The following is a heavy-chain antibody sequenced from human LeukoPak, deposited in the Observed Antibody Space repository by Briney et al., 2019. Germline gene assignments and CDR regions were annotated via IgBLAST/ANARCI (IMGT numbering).Heavy chain of an antibody. CDR3: GRTGQLDY. Sequence: ASVKVSCKASGYTFTGYYIHWVRQAPGQGLEWMGWIDPNTGGTDCAQTFQGRVTMTRDASIRTAYMELSSLRSDDTAMYYCGRTGQLDYWGQGTLVTVSS. CDR2: IDPNTGGT. J-gene: IGHJ4*02. V-gene: IGHV1-2*02. CDR1: GYTFTGYY. D-gene: IGHD3-9*01.